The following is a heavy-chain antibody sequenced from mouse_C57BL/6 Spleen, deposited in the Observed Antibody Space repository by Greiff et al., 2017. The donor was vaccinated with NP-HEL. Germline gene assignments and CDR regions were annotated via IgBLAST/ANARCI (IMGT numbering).Heavy chain of an antibody. CDR2: IDPNSGGT. J-gene: IGHJ4*01. V-gene: IGHV1-72*01. CDR3: ARSYSHSNVYAMDD. D-gene: IGHD2-5*01. Sequence: QVQLQQPGAELVKPGASVKLSCKASGYTFTSYWMHWVKQRPGRGLEWIGRIDPNSGGTKYNEKFKSKATLTVDKPSSTAYMQLSSLTSEDSAVYYCARSYSHSNVYAMDDGGQGTSVTVAA. CDR1: GYTFTSYW.